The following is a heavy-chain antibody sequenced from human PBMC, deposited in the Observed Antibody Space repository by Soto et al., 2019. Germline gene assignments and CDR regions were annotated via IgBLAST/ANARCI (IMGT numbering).Heavy chain of an antibody. V-gene: IGHV1-46*01. Sequence: ASVKVSCKASGYTFTSFYVHWVRQAPGQGLEWMGVINPNGGSTAYAQKFQGRVTMTRDPSTSTVYIELSSLRSDDTAVFYFARLATVTPRYYFDYWGQGTMVTVSS. D-gene: IGHD4-17*01. CDR1: GYTFTSFY. CDR3: ARLATVTPRYYFDY. J-gene: IGHJ4*02. CDR2: INPNGGST.